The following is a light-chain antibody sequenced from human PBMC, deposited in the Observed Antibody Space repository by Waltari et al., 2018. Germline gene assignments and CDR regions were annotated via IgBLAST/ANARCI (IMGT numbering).Light chain of an antibody. CDR1: RSVLYSSNNKNY. V-gene: IGKV4-1*01. J-gene: IGKJ4*01. CDR3: QQYYSTPQLT. Sequence: DIVMTQSPDPLAVSLGERATINCKSSRSVLYSSNNKNYLAWYQQKPGQPPKLLIYWASTRESGVPDRFSGSGSGTDFTLTISSLQAEDVAVYYCQQYYSTPQLTFGGGTKVEIK. CDR2: WAS.